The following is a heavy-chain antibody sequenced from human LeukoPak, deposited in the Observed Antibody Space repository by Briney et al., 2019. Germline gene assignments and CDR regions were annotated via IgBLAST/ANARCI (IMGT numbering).Heavy chain of an antibody. D-gene: IGHD3-10*01. CDR3: ARVYYGSGSSNYYYYYMDV. CDR1: RHSFTSYW. Sequence: GESLKISCKGSRHSFTSYWIGWVRQMPGKGLEWMGIIYPGDSDTRYSPSFQGQVTISADKSISTAYLQWSSLKASDTAMYYCARVYYGSGSSNYYYYYMDVWGKGTTVTVSS. J-gene: IGHJ6*03. CDR2: IYPGDSDT. V-gene: IGHV5-51*01.